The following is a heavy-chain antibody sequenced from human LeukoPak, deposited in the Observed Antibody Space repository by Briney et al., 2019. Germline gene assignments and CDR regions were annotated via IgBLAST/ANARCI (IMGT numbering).Heavy chain of an antibody. CDR1: GGSISGSSYY. CDR3: TYSGSYYPDY. V-gene: IGHV4-39*07. CDR2: IYYRGNT. J-gene: IGHJ4*02. Sequence: PSETLSLTCTVSGGSISGSSYYWGWIRQPPGKGLEWIGTIYYRGNTYYNPSLKSRVSISVDTSKNQFSLKLSSVTAADTAVYYCTYSGSYYPDYWGQGTLVTVSS. D-gene: IGHD1-26*01.